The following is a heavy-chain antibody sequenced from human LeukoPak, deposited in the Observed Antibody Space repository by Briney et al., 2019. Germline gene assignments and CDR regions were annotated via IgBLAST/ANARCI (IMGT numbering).Heavy chain of an antibody. D-gene: IGHD5-18*01. Sequence: ASVKVSCKASGYTFTSYGISWVRQAPGQGLEWMGWISAYNGNTNYAQKLQGRVTMTTDTSTSTAYMELRSLRSEDTAVYYCARGMRGYSYGKKRGYYFDYWGQGTLVTVSS. CDR2: ISAYNGNT. CDR3: ARGMRGYSYGKKRGYYFDY. J-gene: IGHJ4*02. CDR1: GYTFTSYG. V-gene: IGHV1-18*01.